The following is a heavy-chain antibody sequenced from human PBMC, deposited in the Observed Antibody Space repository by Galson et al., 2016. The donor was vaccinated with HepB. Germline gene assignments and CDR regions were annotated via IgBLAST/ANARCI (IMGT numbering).Heavy chain of an antibody. Sequence: SETLSLTCAVYGGSFSGYYWSWIRQPPGKGLEWIGEINHSGSAKYNPSLKSRVTLSVDTSKNQFSLKLSSVTAADTAVYYCASLLNDYDFWDPLRRDVWGQGTTVTVSS. J-gene: IGHJ6*02. CDR2: INHSGSA. D-gene: IGHD3-3*01. V-gene: IGHV4-34*01. CDR1: GGSFSGYY. CDR3: ASLLNDYDFWDPLRRDV.